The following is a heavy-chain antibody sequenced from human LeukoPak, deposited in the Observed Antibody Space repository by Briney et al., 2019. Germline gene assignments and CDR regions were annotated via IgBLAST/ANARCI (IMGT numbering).Heavy chain of an antibody. Sequence: GGSLRLSCAASGFTFSSYIMNWVRQAPGKGLEWVSSISSSSSYIYYADSVKGRFTISRDNTKNSLYLQMNSLRAEDTAVYYCARAGIDYGDYAGAFDIWGQGTMVTVSS. D-gene: IGHD4-17*01. CDR3: ARAGIDYGDYAGAFDI. CDR1: GFTFSSYI. V-gene: IGHV3-21*01. CDR2: ISSSSSYI. J-gene: IGHJ3*02.